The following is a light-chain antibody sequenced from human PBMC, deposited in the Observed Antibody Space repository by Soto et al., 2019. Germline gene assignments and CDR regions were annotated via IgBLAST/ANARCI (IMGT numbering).Light chain of an antibody. CDR1: SSDVGGYKF. Sequence: QAVVTQPPSASGSPGQSVTISCTGTSSDVGGYKFVSWYQQHPGKAPKLIIYEVNQRPSGVPDRFSGSKSDNTASLAVSGLQAEDEADYYCSSYAGSNNLLFGGGTKVTVL. CDR3: SSYAGSNNLL. V-gene: IGLV2-8*01. CDR2: EVN. J-gene: IGLJ2*01.